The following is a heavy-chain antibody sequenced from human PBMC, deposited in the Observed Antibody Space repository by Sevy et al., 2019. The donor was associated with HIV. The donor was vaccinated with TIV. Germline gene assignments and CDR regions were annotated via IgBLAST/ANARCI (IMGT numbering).Heavy chain of an antibody. J-gene: IGHJ4*02. CDR3: ARDLEYCSAGSCYNNGSHFDY. CDR2: IYPGDSDT. Sequence: GESLKISCKGSGYSFTSYWIGWVRQVPGKGLEWMGIIYPGDSDTRYSPSFQGQVTISADKSISTAYLQWSSLKASDTAMYYCARDLEYCSAGSCYNNGSHFDYWGQGTLVTVSS. CDR1: GYSFTSYW. V-gene: IGHV5-51*01. D-gene: IGHD2-15*01.